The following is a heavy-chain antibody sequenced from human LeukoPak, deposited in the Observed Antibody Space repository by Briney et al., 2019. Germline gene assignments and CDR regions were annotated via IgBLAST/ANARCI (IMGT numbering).Heavy chain of an antibody. J-gene: IGHJ4*02. D-gene: IGHD3-10*01. V-gene: IGHV3-30*03. CDR1: GFTFSSYG. Sequence: QSGGSLRLSCAASGFTFSSYGMHWVRQAPGKGLEWVAVISYDGSNKYYADSVKGRFTISRDNSKNTLYLQMNSLRAEDTAVYYCASPLLWFGESPLEGWGQGTLVTVSS. CDR3: ASPLLWFGESPLEG. CDR2: ISYDGSNK.